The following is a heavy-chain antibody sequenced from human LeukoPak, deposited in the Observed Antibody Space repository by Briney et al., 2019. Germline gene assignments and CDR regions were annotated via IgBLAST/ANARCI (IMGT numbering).Heavy chain of an antibody. J-gene: IGHJ1*01. D-gene: IGHD6-19*01. Sequence: GESLKISCKGSGYTFTNYWIGWVRQMPGKGLEWMGIIYPGDSDTRYSPSFRGQVTISADKSISTAYLQWSGLKASDTAMYYCARRGIAVAGTPAEYFQHWGQGTLVTVSS. CDR3: ARRGIAVAGTPAEYFQH. V-gene: IGHV5-51*01. CDR2: IYPGDSDT. CDR1: GYTFTNYW.